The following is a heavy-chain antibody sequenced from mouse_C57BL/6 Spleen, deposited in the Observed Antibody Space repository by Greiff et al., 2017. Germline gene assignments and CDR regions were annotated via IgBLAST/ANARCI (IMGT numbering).Heavy chain of an antibody. D-gene: IGHD1-1*01. V-gene: IGHV1-18*01. J-gene: IGHJ2*01. Sequence: VQLQQSGPELVKPGASVKIPCKASGYTFTDYNMDWVKQSHGKSLEWIGDINPNNGGTIYNQKFKGKATLTVDKSSSTAYMELRSLTSEDTAVYYCARDGGGYYYGSRDYFDYWGQGTTLTVSS. CDR2: INPNNGGT. CDR1: GYTFTDYN. CDR3: ARDGGGYYYGSRDYFDY.